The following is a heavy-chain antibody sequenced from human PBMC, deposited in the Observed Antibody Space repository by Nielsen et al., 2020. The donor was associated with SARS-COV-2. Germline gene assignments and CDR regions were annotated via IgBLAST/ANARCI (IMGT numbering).Heavy chain of an antibody. V-gene: IGHV3-30*03. D-gene: IGHD2-15*01. CDR3: ARDHGYCSGGSCYRHYSYGMDV. J-gene: IGHJ6*02. Sequence: GESLKISCAASGFTFSSYGMHWVRQDPGKGLKWVAVISYDGTTKHHADSAKGRFAVSRDNSKNTLHLQMDSLRAEDTAIYYCARDHGYCSGGSCYRHYSYGMDVWGQGTTVTVSS. CDR1: GFTFSSYG. CDR2: ISYDGTTK.